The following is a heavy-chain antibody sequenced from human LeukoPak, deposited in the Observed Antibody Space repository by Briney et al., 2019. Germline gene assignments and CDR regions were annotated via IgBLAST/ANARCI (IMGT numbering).Heavy chain of an antibody. CDR3: ARPSQDFYFDNSFRN. V-gene: IGHV3-48*04. Sequence: PGGSLRLSCAASGFTFSSYSMNWVRQAPGMGLEWISYISSGSSTIYYADSVKGRFTISRDNAKNSLYLQMNSLRAEDTAVYYCARPSQDFYFDNSFRNWGQGTLVTVSS. J-gene: IGHJ4*02. D-gene: IGHD3-22*01. CDR1: GFTFSSYS. CDR2: ISSGSSTI.